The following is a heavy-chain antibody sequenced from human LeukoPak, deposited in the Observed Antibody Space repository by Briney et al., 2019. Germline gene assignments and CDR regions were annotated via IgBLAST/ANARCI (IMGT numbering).Heavy chain of an antibody. J-gene: IGHJ4*02. Sequence: ASVKVSCKASGYTFTTYGISWVRQAPGQGLEWMGWISAYNGNTDYAQKLQGRVTMATDTSTNTAYMELRSLRSDDPAVYYCARDIHEHLGYGSSTSWYNFDYWGQGTLVTVSS. CDR2: ISAYNGNT. D-gene: IGHD2-2*02. V-gene: IGHV1-18*01. CDR1: GYTFTTYG. CDR3: ARDIHEHLGYGSSTSWYNFDY.